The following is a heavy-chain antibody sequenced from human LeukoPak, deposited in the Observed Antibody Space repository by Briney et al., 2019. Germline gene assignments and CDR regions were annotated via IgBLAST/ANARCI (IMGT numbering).Heavy chain of an antibody. V-gene: IGHV3-23*01. CDR3: AKDALSGNSIYDPFDI. J-gene: IGHJ3*02. D-gene: IGHD1-7*01. CDR2: INDPSTT. Sequence: GGSLRLSCAASVFAFNIHAMSCVREAPEEGLEWVSPINDPSTTYCADYVKGQFTISRDDSNNTLFQEMNGVRADDTAQYYCAKDALSGNSIYDPFDIWGQGTMVTVSS. CDR1: VFAFNIHA.